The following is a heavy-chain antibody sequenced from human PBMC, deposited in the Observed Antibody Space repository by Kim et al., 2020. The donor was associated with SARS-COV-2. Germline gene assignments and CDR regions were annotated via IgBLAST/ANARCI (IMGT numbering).Heavy chain of an antibody. CDR2: ISSSSSTI. CDR1: GFTFSSYS. V-gene: IGHV3-48*02. Sequence: GGSLRLSCAASGFTFSSYSMNWVRQAPGKGLEWVSYISSSSSTIYYADSVKGRFTISRDNAKNSLYLQMNSLRDEDTAVYYCARALLPSSSWYEEYYYYYYGMDVCGQGTPVTVSS. J-gene: IGHJ6*02. CDR3: ARALLPSSSWYEEYYYYYYGMDV. D-gene: IGHD6-13*01.